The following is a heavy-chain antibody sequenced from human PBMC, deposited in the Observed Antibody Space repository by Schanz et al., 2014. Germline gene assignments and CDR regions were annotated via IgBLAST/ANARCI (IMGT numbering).Heavy chain of an antibody. CDR3: ARGGFCDSTSFDS. Sequence: QVQLVQSGVEVKRPGASVRVSCKASGYSFTDYAIHWVRQAPGQGLEWMGWMNPNSVNTGYAQKFQGRVTMTRHASISTAYIELSSLRSADTAVYYCARGGFCDSTSFDSWGQGTLVTVSS. J-gene: IGHJ4*02. CDR1: GYSFTDYA. V-gene: IGHV1-8*02. D-gene: IGHD2-2*01. CDR2: MNPNSVNT.